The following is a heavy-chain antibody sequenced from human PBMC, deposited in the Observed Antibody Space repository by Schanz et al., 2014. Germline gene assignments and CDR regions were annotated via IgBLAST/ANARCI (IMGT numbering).Heavy chain of an antibody. J-gene: IGHJ4*02. CDR1: GYIFINSG. D-gene: IGHD3-3*01. CDR3: ARDRRFFDRDDLYYFDS. V-gene: IGHV1-18*01. Sequence: QIQLVQSGPEVKKPGATVKVSCKASGYIFINSGISWVRQAPGQGLEWVGWISVYNHNKEDDQKFQGRVTMTTDTSTSTAYMALTDLRSDDTAVYYCARDRRFFDRDDLYYFDSWGQGTLVTVSS. CDR2: ISVYNHNK.